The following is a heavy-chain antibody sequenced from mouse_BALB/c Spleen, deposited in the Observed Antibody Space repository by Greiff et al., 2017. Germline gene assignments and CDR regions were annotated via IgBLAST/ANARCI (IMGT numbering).Heavy chain of an antibody. V-gene: IGHV3-6*02. CDR1: GYSITSGYY. D-gene: IGHD2-2*01. CDR2: ISYDGSN. J-gene: IGHJ3*01. CDR3: ARVWLPAWFAY. Sequence: EVQLQESGPGLVKPSQSLSLTCSVTGYSITSGYYWNWIRQFPGNKLEWMGYISYDGSNNYNPSLKNRISITRDTSKNQFFLKLNSVTTEDTATYYCARVWLPAWFAYWGQGTLVTVSA.